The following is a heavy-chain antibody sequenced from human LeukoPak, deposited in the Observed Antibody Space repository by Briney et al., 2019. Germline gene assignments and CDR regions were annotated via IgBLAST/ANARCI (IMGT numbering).Heavy chain of an antibody. V-gene: IGHV3-11*01. Sequence: GGSLRLSCAASGFTFSDYYMSWIRQAPGKGLEWVSYISSSGSTIYYADSVKGRFTISRDNAKNSLYLQMNSLRAEDTAVYYWARVWGDENGRYFDWLPTSYYYYYYMDVWGKGTTVTVSS. J-gene: IGHJ6*03. CDR2: ISSSGSTI. D-gene: IGHD3-9*01. CDR3: ARVWGDENGRYFDWLPTSYYYYYYMDV. CDR1: GFTFSDYY.